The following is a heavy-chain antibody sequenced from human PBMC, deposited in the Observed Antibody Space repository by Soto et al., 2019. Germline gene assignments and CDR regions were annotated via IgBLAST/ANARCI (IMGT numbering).Heavy chain of an antibody. V-gene: IGHV3-74*02. J-gene: IGHJ3*01. CDR1: GITFSSYW. CDR3: ARGIRGHYAFDV. Sequence: EVQLEESGGDLVQPGGSLRLSCAASGITFSSYWMHGARQAPGKGLVWVSRVKTDGSTYYADSVKGRFTIFRDNAKNTLYLQMNSLTVEDTAVYYCARGIRGHYAFDVWGQGTMVTVSS. D-gene: IGHD5-12*01. CDR2: VKTDGST.